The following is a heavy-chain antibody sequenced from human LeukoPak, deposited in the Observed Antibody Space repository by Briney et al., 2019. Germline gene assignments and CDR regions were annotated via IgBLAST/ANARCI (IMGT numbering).Heavy chain of an antibody. CDR1: GGSISSDHW. CDR2: VFHNGRT. D-gene: IGHD2-21*02. Sequence: SGTLSLTCAVSGGSISSDHWWTWVRQPPGKGLERIGEVFHNGRTKYNPSFQSRLTMSVDNSKNLFSLKLTSVTAADTAVYYCKSRAHEVVTASDYWGQGTQVTV. J-gene: IGHJ4*02. CDR3: KSRAHEVVTASDY. V-gene: IGHV4-4*02.